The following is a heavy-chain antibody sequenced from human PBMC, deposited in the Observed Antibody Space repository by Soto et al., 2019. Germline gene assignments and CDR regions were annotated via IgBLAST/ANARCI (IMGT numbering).Heavy chain of an antibody. CDR1: GGSISSGGYY. V-gene: IGHV4-31*03. CDR2: IYYSGST. Sequence: SETLSLTCTVSGGSISSGGYYWSWIRQHPGKGLDWIGYIYYSGSTYYNPSLMSRVTISVHRSKNQFSLKLTSVTAADTAVYYCAREVDCYSKFDDWGQGTLVTVSS. J-gene: IGHJ4*02. CDR3: AREVDCYSKFDD. D-gene: IGHD4-4*01.